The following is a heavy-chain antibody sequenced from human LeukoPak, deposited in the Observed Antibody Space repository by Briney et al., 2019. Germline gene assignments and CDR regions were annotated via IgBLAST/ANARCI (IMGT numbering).Heavy chain of an antibody. D-gene: IGHD7-27*01. V-gene: IGHV3-20*04. CDR2: INWNGGSP. CDR1: GFIFDDYG. Sequence: SGGSLRLSCAASGFIFDDYGMSWVRQAPGKGLEWVSGINWNGGSPGYADSVKGRFTISRDNAKNSLYLQMNSLRAEDTALYYCAGVDAISHTNWGFGGHSNNFDFWGQGTLVTVSS. CDR3: AGVDAISHTNWGFGGHSNNFDF. J-gene: IGHJ4*02.